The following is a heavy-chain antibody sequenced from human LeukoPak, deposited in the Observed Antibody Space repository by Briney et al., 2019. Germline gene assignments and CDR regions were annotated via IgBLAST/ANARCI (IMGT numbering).Heavy chain of an antibody. CDR1: GFTVSSNS. J-gene: IGHJ4*02. Sequence: GGSLRLSCTVSGFTVSSNSMSWVRQAPGKGLEWVANIKQDGSEKYYVDSVKGRFTISRDNAKNSLYLQMNSLRAEDTAVYYCAREASYYDSSGYVPYFDYWGQGTLVTVSS. CDR3: AREASYYDSSGYVPYFDY. CDR2: IKQDGSEK. D-gene: IGHD3-22*01. V-gene: IGHV3-7*01.